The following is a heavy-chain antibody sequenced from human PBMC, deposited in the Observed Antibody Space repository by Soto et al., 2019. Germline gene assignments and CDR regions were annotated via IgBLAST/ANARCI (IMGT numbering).Heavy chain of an antibody. Sequence: PGGSLRLSCAASGFTFSSYWMDWGRQAPGKGLGWVSRSKSEGSSTSYADSVKGRCTSSRDNAKNTLYLQKNSLRAEDTAVYYCVYYFDYWGQGTLGTAS. CDR1: GFTFSSYW. CDR2: SKSEGSST. CDR3: VYYFDY. J-gene: IGHJ4*02. V-gene: IGHV3-74*01.